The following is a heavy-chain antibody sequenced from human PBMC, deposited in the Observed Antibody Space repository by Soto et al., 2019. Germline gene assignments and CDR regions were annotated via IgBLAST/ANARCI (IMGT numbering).Heavy chain of an antibody. Sequence: QITLKESGPTLVKPTQTLTLTCTFAGFSLSTGGVGVGWIRQPPGKALEWLALIYWDDDKRYRPSLKSRLTISKVTSKNQVGLRMTNMYPADTATYYCAHRRVGISIYYLDSWGQGTLVTVSS. CDR1: GFSLSTGGVG. CDR3: AHRRVGISIYYLDS. V-gene: IGHV2-5*02. J-gene: IGHJ4*02. CDR2: IYWDDDK. D-gene: IGHD2-15*01.